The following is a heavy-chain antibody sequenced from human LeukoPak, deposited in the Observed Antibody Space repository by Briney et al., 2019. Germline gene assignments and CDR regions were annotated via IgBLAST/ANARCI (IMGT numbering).Heavy chain of an antibody. CDR1: GFTLSSYS. V-gene: IGHV3-30-3*01. J-gene: IGHJ4*02. CDR3: TRDKSIRGGYCGFPDY. CDR2: ISSDGNNK. D-gene: IGHD2-21*01. Sequence: PGGSLRLSCAASGFTLSSYSMHWVRQAPGKGLEWVAVISSDGNNKHYADSVKGRFTISRDNSKSTLFLQMNSLRAEDTSIYYCTRDKSIRGGYCGFPDYWGQGTPVTVSS.